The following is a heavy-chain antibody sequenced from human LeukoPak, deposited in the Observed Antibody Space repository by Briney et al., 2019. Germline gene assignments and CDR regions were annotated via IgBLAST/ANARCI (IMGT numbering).Heavy chain of an antibody. Sequence: GASVKVSCKASGYTFTGYYMHWVRQAPGQGLEWMGWINPNSGGTNYAQKFQGRVTMTRDTSISTAYMELSRLRSDDTAVYYCATYYDILTGYQSFDYWGQGTLATVSS. D-gene: IGHD3-9*01. CDR2: INPNSGGT. V-gene: IGHV1-2*02. CDR3: ATYYDILTGYQSFDY. J-gene: IGHJ4*02. CDR1: GYTFTGYY.